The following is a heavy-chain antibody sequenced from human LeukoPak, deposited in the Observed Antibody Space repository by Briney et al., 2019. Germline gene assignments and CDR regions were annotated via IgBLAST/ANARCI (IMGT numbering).Heavy chain of an antibody. D-gene: IGHD1-7*01. CDR3: GRDFGLIGTKRSFDI. CDR1: GFTFSDYY. V-gene: IGHV3-11*01. Sequence: RGSLRLSCAASGFTFSDYYMDWIRQAPGKGLEWLSYISGTGTTIFYADSVKGRFTISRDNAKNSLDLQMNSLRAEDTAVYFCGRDFGLIGTKRSFDIWGQGTMVTVSS. CDR2: ISGTGTTI. J-gene: IGHJ3*02.